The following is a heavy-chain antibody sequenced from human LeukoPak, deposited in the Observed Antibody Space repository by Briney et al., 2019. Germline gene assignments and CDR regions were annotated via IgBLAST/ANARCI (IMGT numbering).Heavy chain of an antibody. J-gene: IGHJ4*02. CDR2: KSYDGGNK. CDR3: AKDVNKVTTHFDY. CDR1: GFTFSTYG. V-gene: IGHV3-30*18. D-gene: IGHD4-17*01. Sequence: TGRSLRLSCAASGFTFSTYGMHWVRQAPGKGLEWVAVKSYDGGNKYCADSVKGRFTISRDNSKNTLYLQMNSLRTEDTAVYYCAKDVNKVTTHFDYWGQGALVTVSS.